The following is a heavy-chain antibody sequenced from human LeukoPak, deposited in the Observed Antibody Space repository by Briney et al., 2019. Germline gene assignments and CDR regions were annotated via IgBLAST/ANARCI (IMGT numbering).Heavy chain of an antibody. Sequence: ASVKVSCKASGYTFTSYDISWVRQAPGQGLGRMAWISTYNDKTHYAQKLQSRVTMTTDTSTSTVYMELKTLRSDDTAVYYCARIQSRIIAARPGNPAFDYWGRGTLVTVSS. V-gene: IGHV1-18*01. J-gene: IGHJ4*02. CDR2: ISTYNDKT. CDR1: GYTFTSYD. D-gene: IGHD6-6*01. CDR3: ARIQSRIIAARPGNPAFDY.